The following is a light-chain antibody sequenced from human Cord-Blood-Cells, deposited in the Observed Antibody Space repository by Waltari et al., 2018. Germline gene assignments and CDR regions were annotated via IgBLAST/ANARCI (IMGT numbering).Light chain of an antibody. V-gene: IGLV2-8*01. J-gene: IGLJ2*01. CDR2: EVS. Sequence: QSALTQPPSASGSPGQSVPIPCTGTSSDGGGYNYVSWYPQHPGKAPTLMIYEVSKRPSGVPDRFSGSKSGNTASLTVSGLQAEDEADYYCSSYACSNNLVFGGGTKLTVL. CDR1: SSDGGGYNY. CDR3: SSYACSNNLV.